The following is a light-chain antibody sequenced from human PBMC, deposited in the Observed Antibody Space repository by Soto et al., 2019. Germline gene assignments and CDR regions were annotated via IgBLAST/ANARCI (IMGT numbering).Light chain of an antibody. CDR2: DVS. V-gene: IGLV2-14*01. J-gene: IGLJ1*01. Sequence: QSALTQPASVSGSPGQSITISCTGTSSDVGAYNYVSWYQQHPGKAPKLMIYDVSNRPSGVSNRFSGSKSGNTASLTISGLQAEDEADYYCYSYAGSSPFYVFGTGTKVTVL. CDR3: YSYAGSSPFYV. CDR1: SSDVGAYNY.